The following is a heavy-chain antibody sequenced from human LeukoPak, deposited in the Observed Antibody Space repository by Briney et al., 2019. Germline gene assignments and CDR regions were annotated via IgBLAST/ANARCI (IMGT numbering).Heavy chain of an antibody. V-gene: IGHV3-73*01. CDR1: GFTFSGSA. J-gene: IGHJ4*02. Sequence: PGGSPRLSCAASGFTFSGSAMHWVRQASGKGLEWVGRIRSKANSYATAYAASVKGRFTISRDDSKNTAYLQMNSLKTEDTAVYYCTRGLLYSGSYDYWGQGTLVTVSS. CDR2: IRSKANSYAT. CDR3: TRGLLYSGSYDY. D-gene: IGHD1-26*01.